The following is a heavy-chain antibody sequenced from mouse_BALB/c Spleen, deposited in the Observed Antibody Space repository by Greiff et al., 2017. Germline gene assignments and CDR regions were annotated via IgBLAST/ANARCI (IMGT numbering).Heavy chain of an antibody. Sequence: EVQGVESGGGLVQPGGSLKLSCAASGFTFSSYGMSWVRQTPDKRLELVATINSNGGSTYYPDSVKGRFTISRDNAKNTLYLQMSSLKSEDTAMYYCARDTYWYFDVWGAGTTVTVSS. CDR2: INSNGGST. CDR3: ARDTYWYFDV. CDR1: GFTFSSYG. J-gene: IGHJ1*01. V-gene: IGHV5-6-3*01.